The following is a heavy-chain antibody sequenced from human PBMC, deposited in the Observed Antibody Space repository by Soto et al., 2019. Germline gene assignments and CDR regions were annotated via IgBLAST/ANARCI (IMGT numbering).Heavy chain of an antibody. Sequence: ASVKVSWKASGYTFTSYGISWVRQAPGQGLEWMGWISAYNGNTNYAQKLQGRVTMTTDTSTSTAYMELRSLRSDDTAVYYCARDLTPHIVVVPAAFDYWGQGTLVTVSS. CDR1: GYTFTSYG. D-gene: IGHD2-2*01. V-gene: IGHV1-18*01. CDR3: ARDLTPHIVVVPAAFDY. J-gene: IGHJ4*02. CDR2: ISAYNGNT.